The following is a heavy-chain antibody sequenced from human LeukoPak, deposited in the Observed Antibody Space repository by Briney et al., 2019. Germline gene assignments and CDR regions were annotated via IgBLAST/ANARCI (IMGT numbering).Heavy chain of an antibody. Sequence: SETLSLTCTVSGGSISSYYWSWIREPPGKELEWIGYFHYSGTTNYNPSLKSRVTISVDTSKNQFSLKLRFVTAADTAVYYCARTYSSGAFDIWGQGTMVTVSS. D-gene: IGHD6-25*01. V-gene: IGHV4-59*08. CDR2: FHYSGTT. CDR3: ARTYSSGAFDI. J-gene: IGHJ3*02. CDR1: GGSISSYY.